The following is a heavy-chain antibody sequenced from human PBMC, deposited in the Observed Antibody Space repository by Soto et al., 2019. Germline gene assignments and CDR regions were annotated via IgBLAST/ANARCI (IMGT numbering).Heavy chain of an antibody. Sequence: GGSLRLSCAASGFTFSSYWMHWVRQAPGKGLVWVSRINSDGSSTSYADSVKGRFTISRDNAKNTLYLQMNSLRAEDTAVYYCARGAARRNYYGMDVWGQGTTVTAP. D-gene: IGHD6-6*01. CDR3: ARGAARRNYYGMDV. CDR2: INSDGSST. CDR1: GFTFSSYW. V-gene: IGHV3-74*01. J-gene: IGHJ6*02.